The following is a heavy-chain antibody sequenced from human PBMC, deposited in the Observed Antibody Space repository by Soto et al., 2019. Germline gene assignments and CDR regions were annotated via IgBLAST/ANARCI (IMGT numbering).Heavy chain of an antibody. Sequence: GASVKVSCKASGGTFSSYAISWVRQAPGQGLEWMGGIIPIFGTANYAQKFQGRVTITADESTSTAYMELSSLRSEDTAVYYCARVDRRYCISTSCYAFDYWGQGTLVTVSS. J-gene: IGHJ4*02. D-gene: IGHD2-2*01. CDR3: ARVDRRYCISTSCYAFDY. CDR2: IIPIFGTA. CDR1: GGTFSSYA. V-gene: IGHV1-69*13.